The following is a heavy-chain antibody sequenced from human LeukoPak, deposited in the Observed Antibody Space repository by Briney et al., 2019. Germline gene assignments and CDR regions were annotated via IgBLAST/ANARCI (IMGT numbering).Heavy chain of an antibody. Sequence: GASVKVPCKTSGYTFTDFSIHWVRQAPGQGLEWMGIINPTGGSAGFAQKFQGRVTMTRDMSTSTFYMELSSLRSEDTAVYYCARGHGSGYTNYFDPWGQGTLVTVSS. D-gene: IGHD3-10*01. CDR2: INPTGGSA. V-gene: IGHV1-46*01. CDR1: GYTFTDFS. CDR3: ARGHGSGYTNYFDP. J-gene: IGHJ5*02.